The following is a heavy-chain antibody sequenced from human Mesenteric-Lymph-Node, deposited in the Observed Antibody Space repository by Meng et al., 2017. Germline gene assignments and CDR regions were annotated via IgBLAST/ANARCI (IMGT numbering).Heavy chain of an antibody. CDR3: AGGPTTYFDY. V-gene: IGHV4-30-4*01. Sequence: QVQVQELGPGLVKPSQTLSLTCTVSGGSISSGNHYWSWIRQHPGKGLEYIGYIYYSGSTYYNPSLKSRVIISVDTSKNQFSLKLSSVTAADTAVYYCAGGPTTYFDYWGQGTLVTVSS. CDR1: GGSISSGNHY. CDR2: IYYSGST. J-gene: IGHJ4*02. D-gene: IGHD4-17*01.